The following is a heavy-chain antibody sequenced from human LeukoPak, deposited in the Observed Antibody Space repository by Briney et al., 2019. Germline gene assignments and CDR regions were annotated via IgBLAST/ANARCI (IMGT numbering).Heavy chain of an antibody. J-gene: IGHJ4*02. Sequence: GASVKVSYKASGGTFSNYAIFWVRQAPGQGLEWMGGIIPIFGTANYAQKFQGRVTITADESTSTAYMELSSLRSEDTAVYYCATSTAMVTETFDYWGQGTLVTVSS. D-gene: IGHD5-18*01. V-gene: IGHV1-69*13. CDR3: ATSTAMVTETFDY. CDR2: IIPIFGTA. CDR1: GGTFSNYA.